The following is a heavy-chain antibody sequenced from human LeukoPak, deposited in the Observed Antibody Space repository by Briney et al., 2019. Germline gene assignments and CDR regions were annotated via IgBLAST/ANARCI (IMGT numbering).Heavy chain of an antibody. V-gene: IGHV4-4*07. CDR1: GGSISSYY. D-gene: IGHD3-22*01. CDR2: IYTSGST. J-gene: IGHJ4*02. Sequence: PSETLSLTCTVSGGSISSYYWSWIRQPAGKGLEWIGRIYTSGSTNHNPSLKSRVTMSVDTSKNQFSLKLSSVTAADTAVYYCARDLEYYDSSGYLDYWGQGTLVTVSS. CDR3: ARDLEYYDSSGYLDY.